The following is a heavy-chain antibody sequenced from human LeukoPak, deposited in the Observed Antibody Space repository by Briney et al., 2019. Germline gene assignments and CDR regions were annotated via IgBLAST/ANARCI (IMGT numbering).Heavy chain of an antibody. J-gene: IGHJ5*02. CDR2: IIPIFGTA. V-gene: IGHV1-69*06. CDR3: ARDSFYYGSGSPVNWFDP. Sequence: ASVKVSCKASGGTFSSYAISWVRQAPGQGLEWMGGIIPIFGTANYAQKFQGRVTITADKSTSTAYMELSSLRSEDTAVYYCARDSFYYGSGSPVNWFDPWGQGTLVTVSS. CDR1: GGTFSSYA. D-gene: IGHD3-10*01.